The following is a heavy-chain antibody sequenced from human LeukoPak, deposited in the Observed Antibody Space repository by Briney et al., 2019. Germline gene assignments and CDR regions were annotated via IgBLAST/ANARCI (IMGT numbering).Heavy chain of an antibody. Sequence: ASGTLSLTCTVSGGSISSSSYYWGWIRQPPGKGLEWIGSIYYSGSTYYNPSLKSRVTISVDTSKNQFSLKLSSVTAADTAVYYCARGLRFDPWGQGTLVTVSS. J-gene: IGHJ5*02. CDR1: GGSISSSSYY. CDR3: ARGLRFDP. CDR2: IYYSGST. V-gene: IGHV4-39*01.